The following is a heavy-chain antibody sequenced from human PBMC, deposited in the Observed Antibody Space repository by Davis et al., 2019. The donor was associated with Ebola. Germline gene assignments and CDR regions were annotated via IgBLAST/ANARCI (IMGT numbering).Heavy chain of an antibody. CDR2: ISSSSSYI. CDR3: ARDLGTTSSSYMDA. Sequence: GGSLRLSCAASGFTFSSYSMNWVRQAPGKGLEWVSSISSSSSYIYYTDSVKGRFTISRDNAKNSLYLQMNSLRAEDTAVYYCARDLGTTSSSYMDAWGKGTTVTVSS. D-gene: IGHD2-2*01. J-gene: IGHJ6*03. CDR1: GFTFSSYS. V-gene: IGHV3-21*01.